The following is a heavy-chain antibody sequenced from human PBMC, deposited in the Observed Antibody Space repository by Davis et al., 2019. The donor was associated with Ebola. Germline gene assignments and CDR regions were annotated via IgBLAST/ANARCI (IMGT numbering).Heavy chain of an antibody. J-gene: IGHJ6*02. V-gene: IGHV3-73*01. CDR1: GFTFSSYG. CDR2: IRSKANSYAT. CDR3: TRRAHCSGGSCTTYYYYGMDV. Sequence: GESLKISCAASGFTFSSYGMHWVRQASGKGLEWVGRIRSKANSYATAYAASVKGRFTISRDDSKNTAYLQMNSLKTEDTAVYYCTRRAHCSGGSCTTYYYYGMDVWGQGTTVTVSS. D-gene: IGHD2-15*01.